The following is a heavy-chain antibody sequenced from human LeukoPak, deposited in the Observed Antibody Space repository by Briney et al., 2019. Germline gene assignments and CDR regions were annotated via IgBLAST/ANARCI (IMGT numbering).Heavy chain of an antibody. Sequence: PSETLSLTCAVYGGSFSGYYWSWIRQPPGKGLEWIGEINHSGSTNYNPSLKSRVTISVDTSKNQFSLKLSSVTAADTAVYYCARWSTWQPRKRGNAFDIWGQGTMVTVSS. CDR3: ARWSTWQPRKRGNAFDI. V-gene: IGHV4-34*01. J-gene: IGHJ3*02. D-gene: IGHD5/OR15-5a*01. CDR1: GGSFSGYY. CDR2: INHSGST.